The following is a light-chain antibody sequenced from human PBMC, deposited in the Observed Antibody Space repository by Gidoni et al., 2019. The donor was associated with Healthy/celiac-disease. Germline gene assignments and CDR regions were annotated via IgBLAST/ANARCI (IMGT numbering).Light chain of an antibody. CDR1: QSISSY. CDR3: QQSYSTPPT. V-gene: IGKV1-39*01. CDR2: AAS. Sequence: DSQMTKTPSSLSASVGDRVTITCRASQSISSYLNWYQQKPGKAPKLLIYAASSLQSGVPSRFRGSGSGTDFTLTISSLQPEDFATYYCQQSYSTPPTFGQGTKVEIK. J-gene: IGKJ1*01.